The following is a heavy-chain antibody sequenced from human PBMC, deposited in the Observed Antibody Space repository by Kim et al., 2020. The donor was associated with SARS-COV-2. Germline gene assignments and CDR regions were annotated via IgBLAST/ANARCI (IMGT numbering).Heavy chain of an antibody. CDR3: ARGWGIDGYKARDS. V-gene: IGHV3-7*01. CDR1: GLTFNSYW. J-gene: IGHJ4*02. CDR2: INKDGSEK. Sequence: GGSLRLSCAASGLTFNSYWMSWVRQAPGKGLEWVANINKDGSEKYYVDSVKGRFTISRDNAKNSLYLQMNSLRAEDTAVYYCARGWGIDGYKARDSWGQVTLVTVSS. D-gene: IGHD3-16*01.